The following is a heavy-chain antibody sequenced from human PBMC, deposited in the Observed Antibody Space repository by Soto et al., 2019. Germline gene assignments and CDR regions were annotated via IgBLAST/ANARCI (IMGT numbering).Heavy chain of an antibody. CDR1: GFTFSSSA. J-gene: IGHJ4*02. V-gene: IGHV1-58*01. CDR2: IDVGSANA. D-gene: IGHD3-10*01. CDR3: ATNYYYSGSYRYYFHY. Sequence: GASVKVSCKTSGFTFSSSAVHWVRQARGHRLQWIGWIDVGSANANYAQMLQERVTISRDMSTSTAYMELSSLRPEDTAVYYCATNYYYSGSYRYYFHYWGQGTLVTVSS.